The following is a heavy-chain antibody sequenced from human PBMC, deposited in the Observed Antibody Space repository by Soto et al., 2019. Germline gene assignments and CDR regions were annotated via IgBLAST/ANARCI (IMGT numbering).Heavy chain of an antibody. V-gene: IGHV1-18*04. Sequence: GASVKVSCKASGYTFTSYGISWVRQAPGQGLEWMGWISAYNGNTNYAQKLQGRVTMTTDTSTSTAYMELRSLRSDETAVYYCARVGFTNGVCKRDDYWGEGTLVTVSS. CDR3: ARVGFTNGVCKRDDY. D-gene: IGHD2-8*01. CDR1: GYTFTSYG. J-gene: IGHJ4*02. CDR2: ISAYNGNT.